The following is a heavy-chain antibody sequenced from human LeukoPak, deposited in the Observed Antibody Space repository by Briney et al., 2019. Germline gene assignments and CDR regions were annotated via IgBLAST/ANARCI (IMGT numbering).Heavy chain of an antibody. J-gene: IGHJ4*02. D-gene: IGHD5-18*01. CDR1: GGTFSGYY. CDR3: ARHGGYSHDFDF. V-gene: IGHV4-34*01. CDR2: SNDSGGT. Sequence: SETLSLTCAVYGGTFSGYYWSWIRQPPGKRLEWVGESNDSGGTNYNPSLKSRVTISADKSKNQVSLKLTSVTAADTAVYYCARHGGYSHDFDFWGQGTLVIVSS.